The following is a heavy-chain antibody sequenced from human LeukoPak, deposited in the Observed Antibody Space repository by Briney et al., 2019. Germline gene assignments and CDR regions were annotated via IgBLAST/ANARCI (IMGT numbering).Heavy chain of an antibody. CDR2: INPGDSDT. Sequence: GESLKISCKGSGYSLTRHWIGWVRQMPGKGLEWMGIINPGDSDTRYRPSSQGQVTISADKSINTAYLQWSSLKASDTAMYYCARAAYCGANCYSVGWFDSWGQGTLVTVSS. V-gene: IGHV5-51*01. D-gene: IGHD2-21*02. J-gene: IGHJ5*01. CDR1: GYSLTRHW. CDR3: ARAAYCGANCYSVGWFDS.